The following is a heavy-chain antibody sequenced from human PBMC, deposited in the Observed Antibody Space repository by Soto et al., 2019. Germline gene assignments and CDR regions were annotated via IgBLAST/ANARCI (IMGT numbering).Heavy chain of an antibody. Sequence: SETLSLTCAVSGGSIRSSNWWSWVRQPPGKGLEWIGEIYHSGVTNHNPSLKSRVTISVDKSKNQFSLKLSSLTAADTAVYYCARISAYHFDYWGQGTLVTVSS. V-gene: IGHV4-4*02. J-gene: IGHJ4*02. CDR3: ARISAYHFDY. CDR2: IYHSGVT. CDR1: GGSIRSSNW. D-gene: IGHD3-16*01.